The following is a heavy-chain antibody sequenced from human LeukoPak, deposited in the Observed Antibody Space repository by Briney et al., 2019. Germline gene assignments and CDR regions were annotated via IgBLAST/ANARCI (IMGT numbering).Heavy chain of an antibody. Sequence: SETLSLTCTVSGDSNISGTYFWSWIRQHPGKDLEWVVSMYGTGTTLYNPSLQSRISISPDTSKNQFSLKLNSVTAADTAVYYCARGRRHGSGYPSFDYWGQGTLVTVSS. V-gene: IGHV4-31*03. CDR2: MYGTGTT. D-gene: IGHD3-22*01. J-gene: IGHJ4*02. CDR1: GDSNISGTYF. CDR3: ARGRRHGSGYPSFDY.